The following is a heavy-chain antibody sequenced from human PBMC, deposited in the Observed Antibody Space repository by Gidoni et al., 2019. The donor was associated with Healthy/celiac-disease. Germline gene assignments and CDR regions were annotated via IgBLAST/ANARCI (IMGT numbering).Heavy chain of an antibody. V-gene: IGHV3-33*01. J-gene: IGHJ4*02. CDR3: ARGSSGYVLGGDY. D-gene: IGHD3-22*01. CDR2: STE. Sequence: STEHYADSVKGRFTISRDNSKNTLYLQMNSLRAEDTAVYYCARGSSGYVLGGDYWGQGTLVTVSS.